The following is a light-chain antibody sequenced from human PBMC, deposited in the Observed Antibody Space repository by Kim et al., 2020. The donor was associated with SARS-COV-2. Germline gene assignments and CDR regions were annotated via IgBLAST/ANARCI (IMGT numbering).Light chain of an antibody. J-gene: IGLJ2*01. V-gene: IGLV8-61*01. Sequence: QAVVTQEPSFSVSPGGTVTLTCGLNSGSVSTSYYPSWYQQTPGQAPRTLIYSTNTRSSGVPDRFSVSILGNKAALTITGAQADDESDYYCVLYMGSGISVFVGGTQLTVL. CDR3: VLYMGSGISV. CDR2: STN. CDR1: SGSVSTSYY.